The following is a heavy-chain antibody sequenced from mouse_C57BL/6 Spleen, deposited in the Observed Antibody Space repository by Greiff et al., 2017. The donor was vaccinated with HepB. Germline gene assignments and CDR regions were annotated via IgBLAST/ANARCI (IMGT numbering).Heavy chain of an antibody. J-gene: IGHJ1*03. CDR1: GYTFTSYW. Sequence: QVQLKESGAELVKPGASVKLSCKASGYTFTSYWMHWVKQRPGQGLEWIGMIHPNSGSTNYNEKFKSKATLTVDKSSSTAYMQLSSLTSEDSAVYYCARNYYGSNWYFDVWGTGTTVTVSS. CDR3: ARNYYGSNWYFDV. D-gene: IGHD1-1*01. V-gene: IGHV1-64*01. CDR2: IHPNSGST.